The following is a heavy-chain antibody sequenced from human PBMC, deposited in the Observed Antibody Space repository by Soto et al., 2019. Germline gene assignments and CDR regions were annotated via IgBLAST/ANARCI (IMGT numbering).Heavy chain of an antibody. CDR3: AKATPGTMIVVVPPYFDY. J-gene: IGHJ4*02. V-gene: IGHV3-30*18. D-gene: IGHD3-22*01. CDR1: GFTFSDYG. CDR2: ISHEGGTQ. Sequence: PGGSLRLSCAASGFTFSDYGIDWIRQAPGKGLEWVAVISHEGGTQYYADSVRGRFTVSRDNSKNTLYLQMNSLRAEDTAVYYCAKATPGTMIVVVPPYFDYWGQGTLVTVSS.